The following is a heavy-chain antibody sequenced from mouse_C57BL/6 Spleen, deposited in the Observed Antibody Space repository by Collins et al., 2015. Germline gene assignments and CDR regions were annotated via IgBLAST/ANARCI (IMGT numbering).Heavy chain of an antibody. CDR3: AKMPHYGSSYRYFDV. D-gene: IGHD1-1*01. V-gene: IGHV2-5*01. J-gene: IGHJ1*01. CDR1: GFSLTSYG. Sequence: QVQLKQSGPGLVQPSQSLSITCTVSGFSLTSYGVHWVRQSPGKGLEWLGVIWRGGSTDYNAAFMSRLGITKDNSKSQVFFKMNSLQADDTAIYYCAKMPHYGSSYRYFDVWGAGTTVTVSS. CDR2: IWRGGST.